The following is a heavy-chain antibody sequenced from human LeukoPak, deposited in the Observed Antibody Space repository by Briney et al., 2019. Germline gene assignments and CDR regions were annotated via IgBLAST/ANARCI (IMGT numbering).Heavy chain of an antibody. J-gene: IGHJ4*02. CDR2: IYYSGST. CDR1: GGSISSYY. Sequence: SETLSLTCTVSGGSISSYYWSWIRQPPGKGLEWIGYIYYSGSTNYNPSLKSRVTISVDTSKNQFSLKLSSVTAADTAVYYCARKPAAIVEYYFDYWGQGTLVTVSS. CDR3: ARKPAAIVEYYFDY. V-gene: IGHV4-59*01. D-gene: IGHD2-2*02.